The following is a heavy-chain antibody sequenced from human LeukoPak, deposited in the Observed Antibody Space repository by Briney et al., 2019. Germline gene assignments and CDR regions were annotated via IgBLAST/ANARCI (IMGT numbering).Heavy chain of an antibody. D-gene: IGHD6-13*01. V-gene: IGHV3-30*18. J-gene: IGHJ6*02. Sequence: GGSLRLSCAVSGFTFSSYGIHWVRQAPGKGLEWVAIISYDGSNKNYADSVKGRFTISRDNSKNTLYLRMNSLRAEDTAVYFCVKVRGALAAAGLGYYFFYAMDVWGQGTTVTVSS. CDR3: VKVRGALAAAGLGYYFFYAMDV. CDR2: ISYDGSNK. CDR1: GFTFSSYG.